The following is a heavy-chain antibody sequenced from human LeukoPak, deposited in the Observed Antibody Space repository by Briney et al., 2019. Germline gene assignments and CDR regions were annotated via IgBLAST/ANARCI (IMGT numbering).Heavy chain of an antibody. Sequence: GGSLRLSCAASGFTFSSYEMNWVRQAPGKGLEWVSYISSSGSAIYYADSVKGRFTISRDNAKNSLYLQMNSLRAEDTAVYYCAREGRSSSYYFDYWGQGTLVTVSS. CDR3: AREGRSSSYYFDY. J-gene: IGHJ4*02. V-gene: IGHV3-48*03. CDR1: GFTFSSYE. CDR2: ISSSGSAI. D-gene: IGHD6-6*01.